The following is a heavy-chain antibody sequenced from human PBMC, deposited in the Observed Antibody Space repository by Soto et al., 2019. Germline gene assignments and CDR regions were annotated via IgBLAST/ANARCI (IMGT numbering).Heavy chain of an antibody. J-gene: IGHJ5*02. V-gene: IGHV3-23*01. CDR3: VRTIVGATKGGWFDP. CDR1: GFTFRSYT. CDR2: FSGRDATT. Sequence: PGGSLRLSCAASGFTFRSYTMSWVRQAPGKGLEWVSSFSGRDATTYYADSVKGRFTISRDNPKNTLYLQMNSLRAEDTALYFCVRTIVGATKGGWFDPWGQGALVTVSS. D-gene: IGHD1-26*01.